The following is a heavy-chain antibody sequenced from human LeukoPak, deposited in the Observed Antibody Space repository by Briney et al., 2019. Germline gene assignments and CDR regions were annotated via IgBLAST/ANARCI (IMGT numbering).Heavy chain of an antibody. CDR3: ARLGAARTFAY. J-gene: IGHJ4*02. V-gene: IGHV4-34*01. D-gene: IGHD6-6*01. CDR1: GGSFSGYY. CDR2: INHSGST. Sequence: SETLSLTCAVYGGSFSGYYSSWIRQPPGKGLEWIGEINHSGSTNYNPSLKSRVTISVDTSKNQFSLKLSSVTAADTAVYYCARLGAARTFAYWGQGTLVTVSS.